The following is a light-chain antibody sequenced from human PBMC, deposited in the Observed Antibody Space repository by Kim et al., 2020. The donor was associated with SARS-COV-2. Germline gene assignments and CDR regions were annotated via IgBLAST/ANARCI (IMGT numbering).Light chain of an antibody. J-gene: IGKJ1*01. CDR2: DAS. CDR3: QQGSDWPRT. CDR1: QSVSSF. V-gene: IGKV3-11*01. Sequence: EIVLTQSPATLSLSPGERATLSCRASQSVSSFLAWYQQKPGQAPRLLIYDASNRATGIPARFSGSGSGTDFTLTISSLEPEDFAVYYCQQGSDWPRTFGQGTKVDIK.